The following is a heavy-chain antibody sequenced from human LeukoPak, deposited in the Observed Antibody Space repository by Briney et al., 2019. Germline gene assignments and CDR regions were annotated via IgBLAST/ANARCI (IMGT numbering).Heavy chain of an antibody. CDR2: IYYSGST. D-gene: IGHD7-27*01. CDR3: ARLGKGDWFDP. Sequence: SETLSLTCTVSGGSISSYYWSWIRQPPGKGLEWIGYIYYSGSTNYNPSLKSRVTISVDTSKNQFSLKLSSVTAADTAVYYCARLGKGDWFDPWGQGTLVTGSP. V-gene: IGHV4-59*08. CDR1: GGSISSYY. J-gene: IGHJ5*01.